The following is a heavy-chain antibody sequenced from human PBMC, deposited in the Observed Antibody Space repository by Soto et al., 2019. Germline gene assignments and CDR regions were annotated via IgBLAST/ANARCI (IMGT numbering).Heavy chain of an antibody. D-gene: IGHD3-16*01. CDR1: GCSLSTNGVA. CDR2: IYWDDDK. J-gene: IGHJ5*02. CDR3: GHGSTWGSWFDH. V-gene: IGHV2-5*02. Sequence: QITLKESGPTLVKPTQTLTLTCTFCGCSLSTNGVAVGWIRQPPGKALEWLALIYWDDDKRYSSSLKSRLTITKDTSKNQVVLTMTNMDPVDTATYYCGHGSTWGSWFDHWGQGTLVTVSS.